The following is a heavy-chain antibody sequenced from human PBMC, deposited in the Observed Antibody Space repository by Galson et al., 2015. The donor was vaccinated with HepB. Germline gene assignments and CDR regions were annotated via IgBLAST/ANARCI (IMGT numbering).Heavy chain of an antibody. CDR2: IYTGGGT. CDR3: ARDHKGGWYDVADY. V-gene: IGHV3-66*01. D-gene: IGHD6-19*01. CDR1: GFTVSINY. Sequence: SLRLSCAASGFTVSINYMSWVRQAPGKGLEWVSVIYTGGGTDYADSVKGRFTISRDNSKNTVYLQMNNVRAEDTAVYYCARDHKGGWYDVADYWGQGTLVTVSS. J-gene: IGHJ4*02.